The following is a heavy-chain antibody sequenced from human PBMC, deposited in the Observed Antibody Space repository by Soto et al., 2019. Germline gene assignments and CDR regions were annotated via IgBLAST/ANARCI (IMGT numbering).Heavy chain of an antibody. CDR2: IYFSGSA. J-gene: IGHJ5*02. Sequence: KPSETLSLTCTVSGGSISGSSYFWGWIRQPPGKGLEWIGSIYFSGSASYNPSLRSRLTISVDTSTNQFSLKLSSVTAADTAVYYFSGHGRDRSWGGGVGPLGQGSPVT. CDR3: SGHGRDRSWGGGVGP. V-gene: IGHV4-39*01. CDR1: GGSISGSSYF. D-gene: IGHD3-16*01.